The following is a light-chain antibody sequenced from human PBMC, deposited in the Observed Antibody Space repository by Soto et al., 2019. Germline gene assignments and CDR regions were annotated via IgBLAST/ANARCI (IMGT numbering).Light chain of an antibody. CDR3: ATWDDSLNGFYV. J-gene: IGLJ1*01. V-gene: IGLV1-47*01. Sequence: VLTQPPSASGTPGQGVTISCSGSTSNIGSNYVYWYQQLPGTTPKLLIYRNNQRPSGVPDRFSGSKSGTSASLAISGLRSDDEADYFCATWDDSLNGFYVFGTGTTVTVL. CDR1: TSNIGSNY. CDR2: RNN.